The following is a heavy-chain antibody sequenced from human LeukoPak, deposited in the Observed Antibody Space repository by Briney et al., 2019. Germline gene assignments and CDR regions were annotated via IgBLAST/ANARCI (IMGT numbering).Heavy chain of an antibody. CDR1: GGSISSGSYY. CDR3: ARASYIYCSGGSCYPELSWFDP. J-gene: IGHJ5*02. V-gene: IGHV4-61*02. CDR2: IYTSGST. D-gene: IGHD2-15*01. Sequence: SSENLSLTCTVSGGSISSGSYYGSWIRQPAGKGLEWIGRIYTSGSTNYNPSLKSRVTISVDTSKNQFSLKLSSVTAADTAVYYCARASYIYCSGGSCYPELSWFDPWGQGTLVTVSS.